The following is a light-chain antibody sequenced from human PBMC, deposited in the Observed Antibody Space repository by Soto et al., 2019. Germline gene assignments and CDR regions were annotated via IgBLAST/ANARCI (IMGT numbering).Light chain of an antibody. CDR3: NSYTSGGIHV. V-gene: IGLV2-14*01. Sequence: QSALTQPASVSGSPGQSITFSCTGTSSDVGGYNYVSWYQQHPGKVPKVIIYDVSDRPSGVSNRFSGSKSGNTASLTISGLQAEDEADYYCNSYTSGGIHVFGTGTKVTVL. CDR1: SSDVGGYNY. CDR2: DVS. J-gene: IGLJ1*01.